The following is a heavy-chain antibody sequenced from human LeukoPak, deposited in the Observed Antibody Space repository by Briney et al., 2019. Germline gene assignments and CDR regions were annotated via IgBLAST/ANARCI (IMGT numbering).Heavy chain of an antibody. CDR1: GYTFTRYY. CDR2: IDPSGGST. D-gene: IGHD5-24*01. J-gene: IGHJ4*02. V-gene: IGHV1-46*01. CDR3: ARDFGEMPNY. Sequence: ASVKVSCKASGYTFTRYYMHWVRQAPGEGLEWMGIIDPSGGSTSYAQNFQGGVTMTRDATTSTVYLELSSLRSEDTAVYYCARDFGEMPNYWGQGTLVTVSS.